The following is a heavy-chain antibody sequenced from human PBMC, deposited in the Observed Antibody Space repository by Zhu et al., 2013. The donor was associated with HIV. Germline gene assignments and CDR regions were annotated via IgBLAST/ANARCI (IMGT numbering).Heavy chain of an antibody. J-gene: IGHJ4*02. Sequence: QVQLVQSGAEVKKPGSSVRVSCKASGRTFSSQGVSWVRQAPGQGLEWMGGIIPYSGGTNYAQKFQGRVTMTRDTSISTAYMELSRLRSDDTAVYYCARGAGYDSSGYYNDYWGQGTLVTVSS. CDR2: IIPYSGGT. V-gene: IGHV1-2*02. CDR3: ARGAGYDSSGYYNDY. D-gene: IGHD3-22*01. CDR1: GRTFSSQG.